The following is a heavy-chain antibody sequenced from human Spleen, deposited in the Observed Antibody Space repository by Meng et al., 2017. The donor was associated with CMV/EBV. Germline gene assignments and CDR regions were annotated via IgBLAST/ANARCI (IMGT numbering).Heavy chain of an antibody. V-gene: IGHV4-59*12. CDR1: GGSISSYY. CDR2: IYYSGST. J-gene: IGHJ4*02. D-gene: IGHD2-2*01. CDR3: ARETPLVVPAAMGSTTYFFDY. Sequence: SETLSLTCTVSGGSISSYYWSWIRQPPGKGLEWIGYIYYSGSTNYKPSLKSRVTISVDTSKNQFSLKLSSVTAADTAVYHCARETPLVVPAAMGSTTYFFDYWGQGTLVTVSS.